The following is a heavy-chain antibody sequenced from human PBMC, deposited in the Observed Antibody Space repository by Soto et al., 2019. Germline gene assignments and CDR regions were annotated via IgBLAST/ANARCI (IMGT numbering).Heavy chain of an antibody. V-gene: IGHV4-59*01. CDR3: GSVRPSGLVRS. Sequence: QVQLQESGPGLVKPSETLSLTCTVSGGSLSSYYWTWIRQSQGKGLEWIGYVYFSGNTNYNPSLKSRVAISRDTSKNPFSLRLASVTAADTAFYYCGSVRPSGLVRSWGQGTMVTASS. J-gene: IGHJ5*02. CDR2: VYFSGNT. CDR1: GGSLSSYY. D-gene: IGHD6-25*01.